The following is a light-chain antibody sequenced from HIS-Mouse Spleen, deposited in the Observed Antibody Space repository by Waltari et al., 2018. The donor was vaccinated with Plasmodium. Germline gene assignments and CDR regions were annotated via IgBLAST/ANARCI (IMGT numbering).Light chain of an antibody. CDR3: QAADSSGTYQV. V-gene: IGLV3-25*03. CDR1: ALPKQY. Sequence: SYELTQPPSVSVSPGQTARITCSGDALPKQYAYWYQQKQGQAPVPVRYKDSERPSWLPQRFSGSSSGTTVTLTISGVQAEDEADYYCQAADSSGTYQVFGGGTKLTVL. J-gene: IGLJ2*01. CDR2: KDS.